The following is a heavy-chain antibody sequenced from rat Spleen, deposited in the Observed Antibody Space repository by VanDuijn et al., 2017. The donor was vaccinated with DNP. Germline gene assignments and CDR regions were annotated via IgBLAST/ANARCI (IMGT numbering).Heavy chain of an antibody. Sequence: EVQLVESGGCLVQHGMSIKLSCAAAGFTFGNYGLAWVRQTPTKGLEWVTSISPSGVSTYYRDSVKGRLTISRDNAESTLYLQMDSLRSEDTATYYCATHMYIRHYYYSTFDYWGQGVMVTVSS. J-gene: IGHJ2*01. CDR1: GFTFGNYG. CDR2: ISPSGVST. V-gene: IGHV5-19*01. D-gene: IGHD1-6*01. CDR3: ATHMYIRHYYYSTFDY.